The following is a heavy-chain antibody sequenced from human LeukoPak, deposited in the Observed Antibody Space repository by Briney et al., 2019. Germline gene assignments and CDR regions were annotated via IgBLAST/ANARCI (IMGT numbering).Heavy chain of an antibody. CDR3: ARELAARPTFGFYY. CDR2: IYYSGST. J-gene: IGHJ4*02. D-gene: IGHD6-6*01. Sequence: SETLSLSCTVSGGSISSYYWSWIRQPPGKGLEWIGYIYYSGSTNYNPSLKSRVTISVDTSKNQFSLKLSSVTAADTAVYYCARELAARPTFGFYYWGQGTLVTVSS. CDR1: GGSISSYY. V-gene: IGHV4-59*01.